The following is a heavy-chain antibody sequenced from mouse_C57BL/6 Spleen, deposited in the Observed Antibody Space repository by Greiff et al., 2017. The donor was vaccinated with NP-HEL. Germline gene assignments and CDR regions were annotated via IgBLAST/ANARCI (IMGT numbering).Heavy chain of an antibody. CDR2: INPSNGGT. CDR1: GYTFTSYW. Sequence: VQLQQSGTELVKPGASVKLSCKASGYTFTSYWMHWVKQRPGQGLEWIGNINPSNGGTNYNEKFKSKATLTVDKSSSTAYLQLSSLTSEDSAVYYCARLFGGYYNYFDYWGQGTTLTVSS. J-gene: IGHJ2*01. V-gene: IGHV1-53*01. D-gene: IGHD2-3*01. CDR3: ARLFGGYYNYFDY.